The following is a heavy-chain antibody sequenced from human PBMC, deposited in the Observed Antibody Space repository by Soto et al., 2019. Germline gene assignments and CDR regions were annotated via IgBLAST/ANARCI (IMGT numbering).Heavy chain of an antibody. J-gene: IGHJ3*02. V-gene: IGHV4-34*01. D-gene: IGHD1-1*01. Sequence: QVQLQQWGAGLLKPSETLSLTCAVYGGSVNSGNYYWSWIRQPPGKGLEWIGEMSHSGGTHFNPSLKSRVTISVDTSKNQFSLKMSSVTAADTALHYCARVERGTATTVVDAFDIWGPGTLVTVSS. CDR3: ARVERGTATTVVDAFDI. CDR1: GGSVNSGNYY. CDR2: MSHSGGT.